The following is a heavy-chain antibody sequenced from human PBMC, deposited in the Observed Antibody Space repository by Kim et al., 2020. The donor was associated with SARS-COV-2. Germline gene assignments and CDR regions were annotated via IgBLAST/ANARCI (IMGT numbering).Heavy chain of an antibody. CDR3: ARDHREWLQYTANWYFDL. CDR1: GGSISSYY. D-gene: IGHD3-3*01. V-gene: IGHV4-59*01. CDR2: IYYGGST. J-gene: IGHJ2*01. Sequence: SETLSLTCTVSGGSISSYYWSWIRQPPGKGLEWVGYIYYGGSTNYNPSLKSRVTISVETSKNQFSLKLSSVTAADTAVYYCARDHREWLQYTANWYFDL.